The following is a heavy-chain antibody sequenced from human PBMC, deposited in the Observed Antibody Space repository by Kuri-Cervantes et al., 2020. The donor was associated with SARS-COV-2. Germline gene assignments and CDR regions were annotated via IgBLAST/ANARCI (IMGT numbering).Heavy chain of an antibody. CDR1: GYTFTGYY. D-gene: IGHD3-22*01. CDR3: ARRSGYYYDSSGYDY. J-gene: IGHJ4*02. V-gene: IGHV1-2*02. CDR2: INPNSGGT. Sequence: ASVKVSCKASGYTFTGYYMHWVRQAPGQGLEWMGWINPNSGGTNYAQKLQGRVTMTTDTSTSTAYMELRSLRSDDTAVYYCARRSGYYYDSSGYDYWGQGTLVTVSS.